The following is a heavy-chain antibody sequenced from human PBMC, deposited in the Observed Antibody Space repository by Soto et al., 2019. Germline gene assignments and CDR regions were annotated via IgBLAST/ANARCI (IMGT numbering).Heavy chain of an antibody. CDR3: ARVAAAGSYYYYGMDV. V-gene: IGHV2-70*01. CDR2: IDWDDDK. CDR1: GFSLTTTGMC. D-gene: IGHD6-13*01. J-gene: IGHJ6*02. Sequence: GSGPTLVNPTQTLTLTCTFSGFSLTTTGMCVSWIRQPPGKALEWLALIDWDDDKYYSTSLKTRLTISKDASKNQVVLSMTNMDPVDTATYYCARVAAAGSYYYYGMDVWGQGTTVTVSS.